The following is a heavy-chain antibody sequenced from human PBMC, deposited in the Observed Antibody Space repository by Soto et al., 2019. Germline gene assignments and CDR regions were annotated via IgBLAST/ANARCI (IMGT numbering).Heavy chain of an antibody. CDR2: ISGSGGST. V-gene: IGHV3-23*01. CDR3: AKGRGSYYAYDMDV. Sequence: EVQLLESGGGLVQPGGSLRLSCAASGLRFSSYAMSWVRQAPGKGLEWVSGISGSGGSTYFADSVKGRFAISRDNSKXXXXXXXXXXXXXXTAVYYGAKGRGSYYAYDMDVWGQGTAVTVSS. J-gene: IGHJ6*02. CDR1: GLRFSSYA. D-gene: IGHD3-16*01.